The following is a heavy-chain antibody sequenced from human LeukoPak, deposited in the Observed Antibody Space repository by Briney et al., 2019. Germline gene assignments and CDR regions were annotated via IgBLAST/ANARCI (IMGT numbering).Heavy chain of an antibody. Sequence: PGGSLRLSCAASGFSFSTYTMSWARQAPGKGLEWVSAISENGDNTYHADTVKGQFTISRDDSRDTLYLQMNGLRNEDTAVYYCAKLKAGADYWGQGTLVTVSS. J-gene: IGHJ4*02. V-gene: IGHV3-23*01. CDR2: ISENGDNT. CDR3: AKLKAGADY. CDR1: GFSFSTYT. D-gene: IGHD3-10*01.